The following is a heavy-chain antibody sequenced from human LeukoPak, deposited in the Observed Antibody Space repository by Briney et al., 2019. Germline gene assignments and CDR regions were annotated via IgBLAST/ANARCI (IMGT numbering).Heavy chain of an antibody. CDR1: GFTFSDYY. CDR2: SSSGGSTI. CDR3: ARAKPVFDP. V-gene: IGHV3-11*01. J-gene: IGHJ5*02. Sequence: GGSLRLSCAASGFTFSDYYMRWIRQAPGKGLEWVSYSSSGGSTIYYADSVKGRFTISRDDAKNSLYLQMNSLRAEDTAVYYCARAKPVFDPWGQGTLVTVSS.